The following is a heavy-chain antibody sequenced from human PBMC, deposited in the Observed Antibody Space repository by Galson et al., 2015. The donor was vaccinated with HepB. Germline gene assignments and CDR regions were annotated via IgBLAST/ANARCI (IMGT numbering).Heavy chain of an antibody. CDR1: GGSISSYY. CDR2: IYYSGST. V-gene: IGHV4-59*08. D-gene: IGHD2-8*01. Sequence: LSLTCTVSGGSISSYYWSWIRQPPGKGLEWIGYIYYSGSTNYNPSLKSRVTISVDTSKNQFSLKLSSVTAADTAVYYCARHASGCTNGVCYPGPFDYWGQGTLVTVSS. CDR3: ARHASGCTNGVCYPGPFDY. J-gene: IGHJ4*02.